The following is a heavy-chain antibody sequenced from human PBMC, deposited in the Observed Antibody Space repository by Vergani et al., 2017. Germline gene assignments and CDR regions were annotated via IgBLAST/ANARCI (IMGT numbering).Heavy chain of an antibody. J-gene: IGHJ4*02. Sequence: EVQLLESGGGLVQPGGSLRLSCAASGFTFSSYAMSWVRQAPGKGLEWVSAISGSGGSTYYADSVKGRFTIARDNSKNTLYLQMNSLRAEDTAVYYCAKADSIVGATYYFDYWGQGTLVTVSS. D-gene: IGHD1-26*01. V-gene: IGHV3-23*01. CDR2: ISGSGGST. CDR3: AKADSIVGATYYFDY. CDR1: GFTFSSYA.